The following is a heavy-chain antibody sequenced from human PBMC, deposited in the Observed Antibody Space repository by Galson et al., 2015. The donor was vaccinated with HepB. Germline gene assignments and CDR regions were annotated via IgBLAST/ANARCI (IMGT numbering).Heavy chain of an antibody. D-gene: IGHD2-2*01. CDR3: ARVDCSSTSCYYYGMDV. Sequence: SLRLSCAASGFTFSSYSMNWVRQAPGKGLEWVSSISSSSSYIYYADSVKGRFTISRDNAKNSLYLQMNSLRAEDTAVYYCARVDCSSTSCYYYGMDVWGQGTTVTVSS. CDR1: GFTFSSYS. CDR2: ISSSSSYI. J-gene: IGHJ6*02. V-gene: IGHV3-21*01.